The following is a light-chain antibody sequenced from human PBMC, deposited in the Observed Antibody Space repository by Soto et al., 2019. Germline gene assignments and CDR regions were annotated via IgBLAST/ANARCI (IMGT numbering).Light chain of an antibody. Sequence: DIQMTQSPSTLSASVRDRATFVCRASQRISLWLAWYQKRPGKAPKLLIYDASSLESGVPSTFSGSGSGTEFTLTISSLQPDDFATYYCQQYDEYPYTFGQGTELEIK. CDR1: QRISLW. CDR3: QQYDEYPYT. V-gene: IGKV1-5*02. CDR2: DAS. J-gene: IGKJ2*01.